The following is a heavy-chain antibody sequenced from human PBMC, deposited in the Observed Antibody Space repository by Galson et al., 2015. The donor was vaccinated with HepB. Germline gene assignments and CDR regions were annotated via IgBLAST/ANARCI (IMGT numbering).Heavy chain of an antibody. CDR3: ARDRGYSSGWYYFDY. V-gene: IGHV3-30-3*01. CDR2: ISYDGSNK. Sequence: SLRLSCAASGFTFSSYAMHWVRQAPGKGLEWVAVISYDGSNKYYADSVKGRFTISRDNSKNTLYLQMNSLRAEDTAVYYCARDRGYSSGWYYFDYWGQGTLVTVSS. J-gene: IGHJ4*02. D-gene: IGHD6-19*01. CDR1: GFTFSSYA.